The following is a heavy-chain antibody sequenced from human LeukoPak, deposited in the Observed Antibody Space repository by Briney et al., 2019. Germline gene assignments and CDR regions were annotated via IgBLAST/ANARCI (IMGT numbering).Heavy chain of an antibody. D-gene: IGHD2-21*02. V-gene: IGHV3-23*01. CDR2: ISGSGGST. CDR1: GFTFSSYG. CDR3: AKDRAYCGGDCYSWGAWDY. J-gene: IGHJ4*02. Sequence: DPGGSLRLSCAASGFTFSSYGMHWVRQAPGKGLEWVSAISGSGGSTYYADSVKGRFTISRDNSKNTLYLQMNSLRAEDTAVYYCAKDRAYCGGDCYSWGAWDYWGQGTLVTVSS.